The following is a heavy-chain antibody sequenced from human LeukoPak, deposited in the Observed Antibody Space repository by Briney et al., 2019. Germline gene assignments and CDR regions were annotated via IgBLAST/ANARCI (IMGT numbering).Heavy chain of an antibody. CDR3: ARVLVYCSSTSCPRGGYYYMDV. J-gene: IGHJ6*03. CDR2: IYTSGST. CDR1: GGSISSYY. D-gene: IGHD2-2*01. V-gene: IGHV4-4*07. Sequence: SETLSLTCTVSGGSISSYYWSWIRQPAEKGLEWIGRIYTSGSTNYDPSLKSRVTISVDTSKNQFSLKLSSVTAADTAVYYCARVLVYCSSTSCPRGGYYYMDVWGKGTTVTVSS.